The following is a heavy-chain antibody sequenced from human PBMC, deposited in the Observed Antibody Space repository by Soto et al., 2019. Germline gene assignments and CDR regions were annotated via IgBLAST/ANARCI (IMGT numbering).Heavy chain of an antibody. V-gene: IGHV1-8*01. J-gene: IGHJ4*02. Sequence: ASVKVSCKPSGYTFTSYDINWVRQATGQGLEWMGWMNPNSGNTGYAQKLQGRVTMTTDTSTSTAYMELRSLRSDDTAVYYCARDHHGDYSSDYWGQGTLVTVSS. CDR1: GYTFTSYD. D-gene: IGHD2-21*02. CDR2: MNPNSGNT. CDR3: ARDHHGDYSSDY.